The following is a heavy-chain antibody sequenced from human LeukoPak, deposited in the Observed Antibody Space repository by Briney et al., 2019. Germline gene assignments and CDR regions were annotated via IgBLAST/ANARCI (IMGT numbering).Heavy chain of an antibody. CDR2: VRRDGNEI. CDR1: GFTFSTYW. Sequence: GGSLRLSCSASGFTFSTYWMSWVRQAPGKGLEWVANVRRDGNEIYYLDSVRGRFTISRDNAKNSLYLQMNSLRAGDTAVYYCARGYCSGGSCYGGFDYWGQGTLVTVSS. D-gene: IGHD2-15*01. V-gene: IGHV3-7*01. CDR3: ARGYCSGGSCYGGFDY. J-gene: IGHJ4*02.